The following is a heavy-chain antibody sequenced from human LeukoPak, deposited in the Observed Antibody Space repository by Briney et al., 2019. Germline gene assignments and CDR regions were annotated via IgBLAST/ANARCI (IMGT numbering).Heavy chain of an antibody. D-gene: IGHD5-24*01. CDR1: AFTFISNA. V-gene: IGHV3-30*04. Sequence: GRSLRLSCATSAFTFISNAMHWVRQTPGKRLEWVAVISNDGSNKYYADSVKGRFTISRDNSKNTLYLQMNSLRAEDTAVYYCARWLQLGYFDYWGQGTLVTVSS. J-gene: IGHJ4*02. CDR2: ISNDGSNK. CDR3: ARWLQLGYFDY.